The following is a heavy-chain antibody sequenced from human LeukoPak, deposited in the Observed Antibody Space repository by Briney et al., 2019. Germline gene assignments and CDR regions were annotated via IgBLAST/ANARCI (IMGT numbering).Heavy chain of an antibody. J-gene: IGHJ4*02. CDR1: GYTFTSYY. V-gene: IGHV1-46*01. Sequence: ASVKVSCKASGYTFTSYYMHWVRQAPGQGLEWMGIINPSGGSASYAQKFQGRVTMTRDTSTSTVYMEVSSLKSEDTAVYYCARDVASSGYYWDWGQGTLVTVSS. D-gene: IGHD3-22*01. CDR2: INPSGGSA. CDR3: ARDVASSGYYWD.